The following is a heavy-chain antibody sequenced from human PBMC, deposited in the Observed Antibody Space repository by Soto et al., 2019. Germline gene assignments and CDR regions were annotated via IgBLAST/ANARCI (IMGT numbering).Heavy chain of an antibody. CDR1: GLTFSYYD. CDR2: ISYAGNKK. V-gene: IGHV3-30*18. CDR3: AKDQGYDSSGYLPYFDY. J-gene: IGHJ4*02. D-gene: IGHD3-22*01. Sequence: QVQLVESGGGVVQPGRSLRLSCAASGLTFSYYDMHWVRQVPGKGLEWVACISYAGNKKYYSDSVKGRFTISRDNSKNTLYLQMNSLRPEDTAVYYCAKDQGYDSSGYLPYFDYWGQGTLVTVSS.